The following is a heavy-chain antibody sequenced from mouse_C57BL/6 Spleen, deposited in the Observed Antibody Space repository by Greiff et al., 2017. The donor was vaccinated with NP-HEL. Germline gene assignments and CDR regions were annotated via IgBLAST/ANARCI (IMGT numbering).Heavy chain of an antibody. CDR2: ISYDGNN. CDR3: ASYYDGDYYAMDY. Sequence: EVKLQESGPGLVKPSQSLSLTCSVTGYSITSGYYWNWIRQFPGNKLEWMGYISYDGNNNYNPSLKNRISITPDTSKNQFFLKLNSVTTEDTATYYCASYYDGDYYAMDYWGQGTSVTVSS. J-gene: IGHJ4*01. CDR1: GYSITSGYY. D-gene: IGHD1-1*01. V-gene: IGHV3-6*01.